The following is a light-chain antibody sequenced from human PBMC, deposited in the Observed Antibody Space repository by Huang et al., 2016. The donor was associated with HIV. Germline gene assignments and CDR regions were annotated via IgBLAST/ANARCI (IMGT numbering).Light chain of an antibody. V-gene: IGKV1-NL1*01. CDR3: QQYYIVPPVT. CDR2: SVS. Sequence: DIQLTQSPSSLSASVGDRVTITCRASQGLSTSLAWYQQKPGRAPKLLLSSVSTLQSGVPSRFGGSGSGTDYTLTISSLQPEDFATYYCQQYYIVPPVTFGGGTKVEVK. CDR1: QGLSTS. J-gene: IGKJ4*01.